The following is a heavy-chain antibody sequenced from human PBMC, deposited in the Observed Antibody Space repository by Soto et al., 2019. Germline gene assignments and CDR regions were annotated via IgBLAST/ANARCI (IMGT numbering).Heavy chain of an antibody. CDR2: IFDSGTT. CDR3: ARDSRGYSLFDS. J-gene: IGHJ4*02. V-gene: IGHV4-31*03. D-gene: IGHD3-22*01. CDR1: GGSIGSGTFY. Sequence: QVQLQESGPGLVQPSQTLSLTCTVSGGSIGSGTFYWSWIRLHPGEGLEWIGYIFDSGTTYYNPSLRSRVTMSVDTAKNQFSLKLRSVTAADTAVYYCARDSRGYSLFDSWGQGILVTVSS.